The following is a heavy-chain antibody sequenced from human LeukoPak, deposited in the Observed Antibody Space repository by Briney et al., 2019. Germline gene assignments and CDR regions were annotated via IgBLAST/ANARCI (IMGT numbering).Heavy chain of an antibody. D-gene: IGHD2-2*02. V-gene: IGHV3-23*01. CDR3: VKGLYTIDY. Sequence: YPGGSLRLSCAASGFTFSNFAMNWVRQAPGKGLEWVSAISAGGTFYADFVKGQFTISRDNSKNTLYLQMNSLRVDDTAVYYCVKGLYTIDYWGQGTLVTVSS. CDR2: ISAGGT. CDR1: GFTFSNFA. J-gene: IGHJ4*02.